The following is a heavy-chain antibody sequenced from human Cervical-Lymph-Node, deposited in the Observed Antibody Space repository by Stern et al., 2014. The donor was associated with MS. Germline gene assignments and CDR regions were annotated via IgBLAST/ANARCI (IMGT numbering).Heavy chain of an antibody. CDR2: IIPIIGVA. CDR3: ARDGRHTNNYGLDV. CDR1: GGTFNVYA. Sequence: QVQLVQSGAEVKKPGSSVQVSCQASGGTFNVYAINWLRQAPGQGLEWMGGIIPIIGVANYAQKFQGRVTITADESTRTSSMQLSSLTSNDTGVYYCARDGRHTNNYGLDVWGQGTTVTVSS. V-gene: IGHV1-69*01. J-gene: IGHJ6*02.